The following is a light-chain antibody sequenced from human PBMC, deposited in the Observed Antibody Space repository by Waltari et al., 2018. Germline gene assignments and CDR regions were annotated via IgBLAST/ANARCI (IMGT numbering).Light chain of an antibody. Sequence: QSVLTQPPSASGTPGQRVSISCSGSSPNIVRNTVNWYQQLPGTAPKLLIYSNNQRPSGVPDRFSGSKSGTSASLAISGLQSEDEADYYCAAWDDSLNGPDVVFGGGTKLTVL. CDR3: AAWDDSLNGPDVV. CDR1: SPNIVRNT. J-gene: IGLJ2*01. V-gene: IGLV1-44*01. CDR2: SNN.